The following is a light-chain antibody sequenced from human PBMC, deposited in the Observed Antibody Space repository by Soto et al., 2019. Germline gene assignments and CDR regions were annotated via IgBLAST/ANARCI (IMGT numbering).Light chain of an antibody. J-gene: IGKJ1*01. Sequence: EIVLTQSPGTLSLSPGARATLSCRASQSVSSSYLAWYQQKPGQAPRLLIYGTSSRATAIPDRFSGSGSGTDFTLTISSLEPEDFAVYYCQQYGSSSWTVGQGTKVEIK. V-gene: IGKV3-20*01. CDR1: QSVSSSY. CDR3: QQYGSSSWT. CDR2: GTS.